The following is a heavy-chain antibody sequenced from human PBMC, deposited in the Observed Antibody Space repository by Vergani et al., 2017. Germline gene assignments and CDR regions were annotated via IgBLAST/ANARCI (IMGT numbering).Heavy chain of an antibody. CDR3: AKDRSVGLLWFGGRAFDS. J-gene: IGHJ3*02. Sequence: EVQLVESGGGLVQPGGSLRLSCAASGFMFSNYWMNWVRQAPGKGLEWVANIKQDGSEKYYVDSVMGRFTISRDNSKNTLYLQMNSLRAEDTAVYYCAKDRSVGLLWFGGRAFDSWGQGTMVTVSS. D-gene: IGHD3-10*01. CDR1: GFMFSNYW. V-gene: IGHV3-7*01. CDR2: IKQDGSEK.